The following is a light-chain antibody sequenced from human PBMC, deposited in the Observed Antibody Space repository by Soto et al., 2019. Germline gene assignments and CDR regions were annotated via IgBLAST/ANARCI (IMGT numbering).Light chain of an antibody. J-gene: IGLJ3*02. CDR2: EVS. CDR1: SSDVGSYNY. V-gene: IGLV2-14*01. Sequence: QSALTQPASVSGSPGQSITISCTGTSSDVGSYNYVSWYQQHPGKAPKLMIYEVSNRPSGISNRFSGSKSGNTASLAISGLQAEDEAHYYCSSYTVSSPRVFGGGTKLTVL. CDR3: SSYTVSSPRV.